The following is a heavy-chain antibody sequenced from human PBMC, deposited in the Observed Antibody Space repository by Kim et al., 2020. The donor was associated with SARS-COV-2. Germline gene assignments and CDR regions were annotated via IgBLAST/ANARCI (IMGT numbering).Heavy chain of an antibody. Sequence: GGSLRLSCAASGFTFSSHSMNWARQAPGMGLQWVSSISASGLYIHYADSLKGRFTISRDNAKNSLSLQVDSLTAEDTAVYFCVRDSDTRRFDHWGQGTLVTVSS. CDR3: VRDSDTRRFDH. V-gene: IGHV3-21*01. CDR1: GFTFSSHS. D-gene: IGHD1-26*01. J-gene: IGHJ4*02. CDR2: ISASGLYI.